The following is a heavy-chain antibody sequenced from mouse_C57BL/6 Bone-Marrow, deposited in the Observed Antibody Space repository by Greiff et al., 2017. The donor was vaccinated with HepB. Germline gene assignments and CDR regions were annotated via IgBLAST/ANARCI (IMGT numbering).Heavy chain of an antibody. J-gene: IGHJ1*03. CDR1: GFNIKDDY. Sequence: VQLKQSGAELVRPGASVKLSCTASGFNIKDDYMHWVKQRPEQGLEWIGWIDPENGDTEYASKFQGKATITADTSSNTAYLQLSSLTSEDTAVYYCTRPLDYYGSSHWYFDVWGTGTTVTVSS. CDR3: TRPLDYYGSSHWYFDV. V-gene: IGHV14-4*01. D-gene: IGHD1-1*01. CDR2: IDPENGDT.